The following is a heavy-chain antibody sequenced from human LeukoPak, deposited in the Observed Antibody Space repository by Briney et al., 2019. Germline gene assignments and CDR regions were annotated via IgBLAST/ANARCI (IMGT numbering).Heavy chain of an antibody. V-gene: IGHV3-7*01. D-gene: IGHD2-2*02. CDR2: IKQDGSEK. CDR1: GFTFSDYY. Sequence: GGSLRLSCAASGFTFSDYYMSWIRQAPGKGLEWVANIKQDGSEKYYVDSVKGRFTISRDNAKNSLYLQMNSLRAEDTAVYYCARDRYQPLLYNDPPAFDIWGQGTMVTVSS. J-gene: IGHJ3*02. CDR3: ARDRYQPLLYNDPPAFDI.